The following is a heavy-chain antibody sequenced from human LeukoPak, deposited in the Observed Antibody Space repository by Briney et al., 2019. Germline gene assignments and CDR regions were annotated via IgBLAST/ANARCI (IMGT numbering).Heavy chain of an antibody. CDR1: GFKFSSYS. J-gene: IGHJ5*02. CDR3: AKEHDLWHEEGNWFDP. Sequence: PGGSLRLSCAASGFKFSSYSMKWVRQAPGKGLEWVSFISSSSSYIYYADSLKGRFTVSRDNSKNTLYLQMNSLRAEDTAVYYCAKEHDLWHEEGNWFDPWGQGTLVTVSS. D-gene: IGHD3-3*01. CDR2: ISSSSSYI. V-gene: IGHV3-21*04.